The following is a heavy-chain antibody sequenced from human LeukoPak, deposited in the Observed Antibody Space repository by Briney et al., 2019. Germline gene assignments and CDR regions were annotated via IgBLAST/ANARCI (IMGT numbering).Heavy chain of an antibody. Sequence: PGGSLRLLRGFCGHTSRIWWLIGATQAPGKGLEWVANIDPDGTDLYYMDSVKGRFTVSRDNDKNSLYLPMHSLRVEDTATFYCGRGSSSFWGQGTLVTV. CDR3: GRGSSSF. V-gene: IGHV3-7*04. CDR2: IDPDGTDL. J-gene: IGHJ4*02. CDR1: GHTSRIWW. D-gene: IGHD2-2*01.